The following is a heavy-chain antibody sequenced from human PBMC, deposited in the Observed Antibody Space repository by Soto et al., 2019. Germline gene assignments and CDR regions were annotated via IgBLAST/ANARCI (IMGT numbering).Heavy chain of an antibody. CDR2: ISGSGGST. Sequence: GGSLRLSCAASGFTFNTYGMSWVRQAPGKGLEWVSGISGSGGSTYYADSVKGRFTISRDNSQNTLYLQMNSLRAEDTAVYYCAKKQGSGPYWPVDYWGQGILVTVSS. J-gene: IGHJ4*02. CDR1: GFTFNTYG. V-gene: IGHV3-23*01. CDR3: AKKQGSGPYWPVDY. D-gene: IGHD1-26*01.